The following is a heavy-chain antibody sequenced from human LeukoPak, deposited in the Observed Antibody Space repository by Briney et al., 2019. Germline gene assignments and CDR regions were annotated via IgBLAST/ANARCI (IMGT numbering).Heavy chain of an antibody. CDR1: GFPFSTYA. V-gene: IGHV3-23*01. J-gene: IGHJ4*02. CDR3: AREGYYYYFDY. CDR2: ITGSGGFT. D-gene: IGHD3-22*01. Sequence: PGGSLRLSCAASGFPFSTYAMNWVRQAPGKGLEWVSVITGSGGFTQYADSVKGRFTISRDNSKNTLYLQMNSLRAEDTAVYYCAREGYYYYFDYWGQGTLVTVSS.